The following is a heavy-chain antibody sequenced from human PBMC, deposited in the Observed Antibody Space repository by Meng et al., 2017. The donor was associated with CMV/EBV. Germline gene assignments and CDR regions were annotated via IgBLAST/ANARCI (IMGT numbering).Heavy chain of an antibody. CDR2: IYYSGST. J-gene: IGHJ5*02. D-gene: IGHD2-8*01. CDR3: ARLHPLSYCTNGVFSGPWFDP. Sequence: VQLQESGPGLVKPPQTLSLTSPVSGVSISSYYWSWIRQPPGKGLEWIGYIYYSGSTNYNPSLKSRVTISVDTSKNQFSLKLSSVTAADTAVYYCARLHPLSYCTNGVFSGPWFDPWGQGTLVTVSS. V-gene: IGHV4-59*01. CDR1: GVSISSYY.